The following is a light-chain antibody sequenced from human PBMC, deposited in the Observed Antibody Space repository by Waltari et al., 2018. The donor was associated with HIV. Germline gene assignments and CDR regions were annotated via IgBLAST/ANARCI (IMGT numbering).Light chain of an antibody. Sequence: QSALTQPASVSGSPGQSITISCTGTSSDVGGYNYVSWYQHHPGNAPKLIIYEVSSRPSGVSDRFSGSKSGNTASLTISGLRAEDETDYYCSSYTSSSTWVFGGGTKLTVL. CDR2: EVS. CDR1: SSDVGGYNY. V-gene: IGLV2-14*01. CDR3: SSYTSSSTWV. J-gene: IGLJ3*02.